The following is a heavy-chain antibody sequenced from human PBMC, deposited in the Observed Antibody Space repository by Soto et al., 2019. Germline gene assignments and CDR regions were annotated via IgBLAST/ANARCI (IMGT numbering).Heavy chain of an antibody. D-gene: IGHD7-27*01. CDR1: GFTFSSYP. CDR2: ISGSGGST. V-gene: IGHV3-23*01. CDR3: ARPWGGLYYFDY. Sequence: PGGSLRLSCAASGFTFSSYPMSWVRQAPGKGLEWVSAISGSGGSTYYADSVKGRFTISRDNSKNTLYLQMNSLRAEDTAVYYCARPWGGLYYFDYWGQGTLVTVSS. J-gene: IGHJ4*02.